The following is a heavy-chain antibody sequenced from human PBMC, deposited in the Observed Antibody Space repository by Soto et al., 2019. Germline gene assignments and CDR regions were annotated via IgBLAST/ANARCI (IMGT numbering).Heavy chain of an antibody. CDR2: IYYSGST. V-gene: IGHV4-39*01. CDR3: ARPPPYSNYDSSSWYNAFDI. J-gene: IGHJ3*02. Sequence: QLQLQESGPGLVKPSETLSLTCTVSGGSISSSSYYWGWIRQPPGKGLEWIGSIYYSGSTYYNPSLKSRVTISVDTSKNQFSLKLSSVTAADTAVYYCARPPPYSNYDSSSWYNAFDIWGQGTMVTVSS. D-gene: IGHD6-13*01. CDR1: GGSISSSSYY.